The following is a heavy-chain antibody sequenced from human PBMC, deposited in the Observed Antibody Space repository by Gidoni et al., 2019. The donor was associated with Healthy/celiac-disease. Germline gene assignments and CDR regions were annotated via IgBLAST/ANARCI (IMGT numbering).Heavy chain of an antibody. CDR1: GYTFTSYY. CDR2: INPSGGST. J-gene: IGHJ6*02. D-gene: IGHD3-22*01. Sequence: QVQLVQSGAEVKKPGASVKVSCKASGYTFTSYYMHWVRQAPGQGLEWMGIINPSGGSTSYAQKFQGRVTMTRDTSTSTVYMELSSLRSEDTAVYYCARDLCYYDSSGYYCFVPSYGMDVWGQGTTVTVSS. CDR3: ARDLCYYDSSGYYCFVPSYGMDV. V-gene: IGHV1-46*01.